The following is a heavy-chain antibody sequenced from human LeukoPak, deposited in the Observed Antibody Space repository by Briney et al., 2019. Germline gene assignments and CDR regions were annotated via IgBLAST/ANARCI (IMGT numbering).Heavy chain of an antibody. CDR2: ISGSGGNT. CDR1: GFTFSSYA. CDR3: AKDRSIGTYYTFDH. D-gene: IGHD1-26*01. Sequence: GGSLRLSCVASGFTFSSYAMSWVRQAPGKGLEWVSLISGSGGNTYYADSVKGRFTISRDNSKKSLYLQMNSLTAADTAVYYCAKDRSIGTYYTFDHWGQGTLVSVSS. V-gene: IGHV3-23*01. J-gene: IGHJ4*02.